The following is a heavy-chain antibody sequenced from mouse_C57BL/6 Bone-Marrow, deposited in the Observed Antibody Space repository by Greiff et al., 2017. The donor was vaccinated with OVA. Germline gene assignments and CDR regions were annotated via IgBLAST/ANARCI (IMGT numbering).Heavy chain of an antibody. J-gene: IGHJ3*01. Sequence: VQLQQSGAELVRPGASVKLSCTASGFNIKDDYMHWVKQRPEQGLEWIGWIDPENGDTEYASKFQGKATITADTSSNTAYLQLSSLTSEDTAVYYCTSGGLPAGFAYWGQGTLVTVSA. V-gene: IGHV14-4*01. CDR2: IDPENGDT. D-gene: IGHD2-4*01. CDR1: GFNIKDDY. CDR3: TSGGLPAGFAY.